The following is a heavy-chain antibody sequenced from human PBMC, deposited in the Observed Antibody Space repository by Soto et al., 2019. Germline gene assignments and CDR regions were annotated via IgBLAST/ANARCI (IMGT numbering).Heavy chain of an antibody. V-gene: IGHV1-69*12. CDR3: ASGIQLWLRRINNGYSG. D-gene: IGHD5-18*01. CDR2: IIPMFGTA. J-gene: IGHJ4*02. CDR1: GGTFSTYA. Sequence: QVQLVQSGAEVKKPESSVKVSCKAPGGTFSTYAISWVRQAPGQGLEWMGGIIPMFGTANYAQRFQDRVTITEDESTNTVYMELSSLRPEDTAVYFCASGIQLWLRRINNGYSGWGQGTLVTVSS.